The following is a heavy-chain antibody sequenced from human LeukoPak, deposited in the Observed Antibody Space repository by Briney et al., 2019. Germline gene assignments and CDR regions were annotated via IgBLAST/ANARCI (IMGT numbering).Heavy chain of an antibody. CDR2: INHSGST. CDR3: ARISPPTVTTS. J-gene: IGHJ4*02. V-gene: IGHV4-34*01. Sequence: SETLSLTCAVYGGSFSGYYWSWIRQPPGKGLEWIGEINHSGSTNYNPSLKSRVTISVDTSKNQFSLKLSSVTAADTAVYYCARISPPTVTTSWGQGTLVTVSS. CDR1: GGSFSGYY. D-gene: IGHD4-17*01.